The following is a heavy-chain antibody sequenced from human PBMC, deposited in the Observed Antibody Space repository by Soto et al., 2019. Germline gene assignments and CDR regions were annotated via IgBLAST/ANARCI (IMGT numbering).Heavy chain of an antibody. CDR2: INPNSGGT. Sequence: ASMKVSCKASGSTFTGYYMHWVRQAPGQGLEWMGWINPNSGGTNYAQKFQGRVTMTRDTSISTAYMELSRLRSDDTAVYYCARNRDDSSAHYYGMDVWGQGTTVTVS. CDR1: GSTFTGYY. J-gene: IGHJ6*02. V-gene: IGHV1-2*02. CDR3: ARNRDDSSAHYYGMDV. D-gene: IGHD3-22*01.